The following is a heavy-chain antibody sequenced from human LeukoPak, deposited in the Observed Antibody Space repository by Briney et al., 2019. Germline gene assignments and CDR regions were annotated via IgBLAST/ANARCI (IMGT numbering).Heavy chain of an antibody. CDR1: RFTVSSNY. J-gene: IGHJ5*02. CDR3: ARYWGLDWFDP. Sequence: GGSLRLSCAASRFTVSSNYVSWVRQAPGKGLEWVSVIYSGGSTYYADSVKGRFTISRDNSKNTLYLQMNSLRAEDTAVYYCARYWGLDWFDPWGQGTLVTVSS. CDR2: IYSGGST. D-gene: IGHD2-8*02. V-gene: IGHV3-53*01.